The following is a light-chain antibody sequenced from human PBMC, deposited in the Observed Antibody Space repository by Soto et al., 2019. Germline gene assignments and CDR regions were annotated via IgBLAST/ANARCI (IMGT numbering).Light chain of an antibody. J-gene: IGLJ2*01. V-gene: IGLV4-69*01. CDR2: LNSDGSH. CDR1: SGHSSYA. Sequence: QPALTQSPSASASLGASVKLTCTLSSGHSSYAIAWHQQQPEKGPRYLMKLNSDGSHSKGDGIPYRFSGSSSGAERYLTISSLQSEDEADYYCQTWGTGIQGVFGGGTKLTVL. CDR3: QTWGTGIQGV.